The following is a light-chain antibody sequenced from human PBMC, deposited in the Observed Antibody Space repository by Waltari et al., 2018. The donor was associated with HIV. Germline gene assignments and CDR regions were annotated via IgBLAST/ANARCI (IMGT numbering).Light chain of an antibody. CDR2: SNN. Sequence: QSVLTQPPSASGTPGQRVTIPCSGSSATIGRRTVRWYQQRPGTAPKLLIYSNNQRPSGVPDRFSGSKSGTSAALAISGLQSEDEADYYCATWDDSLNGYVLGAGTRVTVL. CDR1: SATIGRRT. J-gene: IGLJ1*01. CDR3: ATWDDSLNGYV. V-gene: IGLV1-44*01.